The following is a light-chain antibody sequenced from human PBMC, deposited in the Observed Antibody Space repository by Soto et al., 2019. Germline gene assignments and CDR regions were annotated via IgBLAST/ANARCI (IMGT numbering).Light chain of an antibody. CDR2: GAS. Sequence: EMGLTQSPGTLSLSPGERATLSCRASQSVSNNYLAWYQQKPGQAPRLLIYGASNRATGIPDRFSGSGSGTDFTLTISRMEPEDFAVYYCQQYGSSGTLGQGTKVDIK. CDR1: QSVSNNY. CDR3: QQYGSSGT. V-gene: IGKV3-20*01. J-gene: IGKJ1*01.